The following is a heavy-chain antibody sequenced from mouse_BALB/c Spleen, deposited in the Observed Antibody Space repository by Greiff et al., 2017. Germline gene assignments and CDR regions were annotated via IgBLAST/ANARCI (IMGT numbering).Heavy chain of an antibody. CDR3: ARSMITEAWFAY. J-gene: IGHJ3*01. V-gene: IGHV1-7*01. CDR2: INPSTGYT. D-gene: IGHD2-4*01. Sequence: QVHVKQSGAELAKPGASVKMSCKASGYTFTSYWMHWVKQRPGQGLEWIGYINPSTGYTEYNQKFKDKATLTADKSSSTAYMQLSSLTSEDSAVYYCARSMITEAWFAYWGQGTLVTVSA. CDR1: GYTFTSYW.